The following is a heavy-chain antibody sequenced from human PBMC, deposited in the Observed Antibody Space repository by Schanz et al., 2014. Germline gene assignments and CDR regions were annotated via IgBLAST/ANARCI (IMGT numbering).Heavy chain of an antibody. J-gene: IGHJ5*02. CDR3: AKAADWPVTRFDP. V-gene: IGHV3-23*04. Sequence: EAHLVESGGGLVKPGGSLTLSCAASGFTFSTHAMSWVRQAPGKGLEWVSSISGDHRNTFYADSVKGRFTISRDNFKGALYLQMSSLRAEDTAVYYCAKAADWPVTRFDPWGQGTLVTVSS. D-gene: IGHD3-9*01. CDR2: ISGDHRNT. CDR1: GFTFSTHA.